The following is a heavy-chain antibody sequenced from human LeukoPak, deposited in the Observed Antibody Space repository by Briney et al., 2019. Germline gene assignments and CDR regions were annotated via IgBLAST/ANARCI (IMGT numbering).Heavy chain of an antibody. Sequence: PSETLSLTCAVYGGSFSGYYWSWIRQPPGKGLEWIGEINHSGSTNYNPPLKSRVTISVDTSKNQFSLKLSSVTAADTALYYCARIPLRFGEFYSFDYWGQGTLVTVSS. CDR2: INHSGST. V-gene: IGHV4-34*01. CDR1: GGSFSGYY. CDR3: ARIPLRFGEFYSFDY. D-gene: IGHD3-10*01. J-gene: IGHJ4*02.